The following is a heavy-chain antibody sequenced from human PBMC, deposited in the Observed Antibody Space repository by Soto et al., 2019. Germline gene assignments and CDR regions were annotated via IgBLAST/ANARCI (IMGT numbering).Heavy chain of an antibody. Sequence: ASVKVSCKAYGYTFTGYYMHWVRQAPGQGLEWMGWINPNSGGTNYAQKFQGWVTMTRDTSISTAYMELSRLRSDDTAVYYCARGKTAAGHNWFDPWGQGTLVTVSS. V-gene: IGHV1-2*04. CDR1: GYTFTGYY. J-gene: IGHJ5*02. CDR2: INPNSGGT. CDR3: ARGKTAAGHNWFDP. D-gene: IGHD6-25*01.